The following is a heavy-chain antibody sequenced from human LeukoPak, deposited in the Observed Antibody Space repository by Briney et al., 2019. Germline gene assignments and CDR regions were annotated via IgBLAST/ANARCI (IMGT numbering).Heavy chain of an antibody. Sequence: GGSLRLSCAASGFTFSSYGMHWVRQAPDKGLEWVAFIRYDGSNKYYADSVKGRFTISRDNSKNTLYLQMNSLRAEDTAVYYCAKDLPRITMVRGGPTDAFDIWGQGTMVTVSS. CDR1: GFTFSSYG. D-gene: IGHD3-10*01. CDR3: AKDLPRITMVRGGPTDAFDI. J-gene: IGHJ3*02. CDR2: IRYDGSNK. V-gene: IGHV3-30*02.